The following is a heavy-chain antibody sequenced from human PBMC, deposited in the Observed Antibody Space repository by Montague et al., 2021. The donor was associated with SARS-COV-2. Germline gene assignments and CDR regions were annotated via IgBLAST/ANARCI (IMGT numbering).Heavy chain of an antibody. J-gene: IGHJ6*02. CDR2: IYYSGST. CDR3: ARRVTGTTVHYYYYGMDV. CDR1: GGSISSSSYY. V-gene: IGHV4-39*01. Sequence: SETLSLTCTVSGGSISSSSYYWGWIRRPPGKGLEWIGSIYYSGSTYYNPSLKSRVTISVDTSKNQFSLKLSSVTAAATAVYYCARRVTGTTVHYYYYGMDVWGQGTMVTVSS. D-gene: IGHD1-20*01.